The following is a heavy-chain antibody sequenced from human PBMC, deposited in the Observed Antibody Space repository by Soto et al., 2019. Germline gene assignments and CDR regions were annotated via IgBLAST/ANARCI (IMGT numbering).Heavy chain of an antibody. V-gene: IGHV4-59*01. J-gene: IGHJ4*02. CDR3: ARNYDILTGPTDY. D-gene: IGHD3-9*01. CDR2: IYYSGST. Sequence: SETLSLTCTVSGGSISSYYWSWIRQPPGKGLEWIGYIYYSGSTNYNPSLKSRVTISVDTSKNQFSLKLSSVTAADTAVYYCARNYDILTGPTDYWGQGTLVTVSS. CDR1: GGSISSYY.